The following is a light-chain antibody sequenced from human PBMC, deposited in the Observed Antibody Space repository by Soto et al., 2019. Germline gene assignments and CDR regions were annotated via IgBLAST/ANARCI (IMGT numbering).Light chain of an antibody. J-gene: IGLJ1*01. Sequence: ALPQPASVSGSPGQSITISCTGTSSDVGSYNLVSWYQQHPGKAPKLMIYEGSKRPSGVSNRFSGSKSGNTASLTISGLQAEDEADYYCCSYAGNSLYVFGTGTKVTVL. CDR3: CSYAGNSLYV. CDR1: SSDVGSYNL. V-gene: IGLV2-23*01. CDR2: EGS.